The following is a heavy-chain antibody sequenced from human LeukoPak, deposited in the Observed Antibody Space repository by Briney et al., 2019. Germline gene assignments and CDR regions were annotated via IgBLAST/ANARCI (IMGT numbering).Heavy chain of an antibody. CDR3: ARLKGYCSGGSCYSGTYYYYMDV. CDR2: TYYSGST. J-gene: IGHJ6*03. V-gene: IGHV4-59*11. CDR1: GCTISSHY. D-gene: IGHD2-15*01. Sequence: SVTLSLNGTVSGCTISSHYWSWIRQPPGKGLEWIRYTYYSGSTNSNPSLKSRVTISVDTSKNQFSLKLSSVTAADTAVYYCARLKGYCSGGSCYSGTYYYYMDVWGKGTTVTVSS.